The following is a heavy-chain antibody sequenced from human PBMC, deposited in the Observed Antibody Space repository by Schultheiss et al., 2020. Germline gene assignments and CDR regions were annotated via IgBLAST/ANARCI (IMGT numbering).Heavy chain of an antibody. J-gene: IGHJ5*02. CDR2: IYYSGST. CDR1: GGSISSYY. D-gene: IGHD2-2*01. V-gene: IGHV4-59*01. Sequence: SETLSLTCTVSGGSISSYYWSWIRQPPGKGLEWIRYIYYSGSTNYNPSLKSRVTISVDTSKNQFSLKLSSVTAADTAVYYCARDLRYCSSTSCYPTFDPWGQGTLVTVSS. CDR3: ARDLRYCSSTSCYPTFDP.